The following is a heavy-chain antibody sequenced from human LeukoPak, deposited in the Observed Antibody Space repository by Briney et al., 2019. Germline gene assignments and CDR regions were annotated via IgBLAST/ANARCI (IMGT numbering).Heavy chain of an antibody. V-gene: IGHV4-34*01. CDR2: INHSGST. CDR1: GGSFSGYY. Sequence: PSETLSLTCAVYGGSFSGYYWSWIRQPPGKGLEWIGEINHSGSTNYNPSLKSRVTISVDTSKNQFSLKLSSVTAADMAVYHCASWTAMVGSLEYWGQGTLVTVSS. D-gene: IGHD5-18*01. J-gene: IGHJ4*02. CDR3: ASWTAMVGSLEY.